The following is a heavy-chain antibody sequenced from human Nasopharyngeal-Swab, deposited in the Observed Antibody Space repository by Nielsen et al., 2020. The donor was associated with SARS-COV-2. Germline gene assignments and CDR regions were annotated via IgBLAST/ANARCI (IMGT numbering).Heavy chain of an antibody. D-gene: IGHD1-20*01. Sequence: GESLKISCAASGFTFSSYGMHWVRQAPGKGLEWVAVIWYDGSKKYYADSVKGRFTISRDNSKNTLYLQMNSLRAEDTAVYYCARGLTGTPPYYFDYWGQGTLVTVSS. CDR1: GFTFSSYG. J-gene: IGHJ4*02. V-gene: IGHV3-33*01. CDR2: IWYDGSKK. CDR3: ARGLTGTPPYYFDY.